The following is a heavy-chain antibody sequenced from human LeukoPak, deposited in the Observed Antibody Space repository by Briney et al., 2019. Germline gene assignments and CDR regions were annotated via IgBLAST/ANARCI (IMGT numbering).Heavy chain of an antibody. CDR2: IYPGDSDT. J-gene: IGHJ4*02. CDR3: ARRIIDPYSSSSRFDY. V-gene: IGHV5-51*01. Sequence: GESLKISCKGSGYSFTSYWIGWVRQMPGKGLEWMGIIYPGDSDTRYSPSFQGQVTISADKSISTAYLQWSGLKASDTAMYYCARRIIDPYSSSSRFDYWGQGTLVTVSS. CDR1: GYSFTSYW. D-gene: IGHD6-6*01.